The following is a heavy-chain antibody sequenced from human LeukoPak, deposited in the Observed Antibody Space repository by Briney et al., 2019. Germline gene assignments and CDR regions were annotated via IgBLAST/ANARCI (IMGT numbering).Heavy chain of an antibody. CDR2: INHSGST. Sequence: ASETLSLTCAVYGGSFSGYYWSWIRQPPGKGLEWIGEINHSGSTNYNPSLKSRVTISVDTSKNQFSLKLSSVTAADTAVYYCARLYSGSYSYYDYWGQGTLVTVSS. CDR3: ARLYSGSYSYYDY. CDR1: GGSFSGYY. J-gene: IGHJ4*02. D-gene: IGHD1-26*01. V-gene: IGHV4-34*01.